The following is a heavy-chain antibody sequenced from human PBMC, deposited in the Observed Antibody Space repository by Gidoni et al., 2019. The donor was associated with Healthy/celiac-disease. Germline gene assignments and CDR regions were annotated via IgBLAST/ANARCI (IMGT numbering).Heavy chain of an antibody. J-gene: IGHJ5*02. D-gene: IGHD3-10*01. CDR1: GFTFSSYG. Sequence: QVQLVESGGGVVQPGRSLRLSCAASGFTFSSYGMHWVRQAPGKGLEWVAVIWYDGSNKYYADSVKGRFTISRDNSKNTLYLEMNSLRAEDTAVYYCARDSGGWFDPWGQGTLVTVSS. CDR3: ARDSGGWFDP. V-gene: IGHV3-33*01. CDR2: IWYDGSNK.